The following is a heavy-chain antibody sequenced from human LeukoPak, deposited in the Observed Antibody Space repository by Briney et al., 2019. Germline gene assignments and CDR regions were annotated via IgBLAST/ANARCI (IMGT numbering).Heavy chain of an antibody. J-gene: IGHJ4*02. CDR3: ARDFRDILTGSYYFDY. D-gene: IGHD3-9*01. Sequence: ASGKVSCKASGYTFTGYYMHWVRQAPGQGLEWMGWINPNSGGTNYAQKFQGRVPMTRDTSISTAYMELSRLRSDDTAVYYCARDFRDILTGSYYFDYWGQRTLVTVSS. CDR2: INPNSGGT. CDR1: GYTFTGYY. V-gene: IGHV1-2*02.